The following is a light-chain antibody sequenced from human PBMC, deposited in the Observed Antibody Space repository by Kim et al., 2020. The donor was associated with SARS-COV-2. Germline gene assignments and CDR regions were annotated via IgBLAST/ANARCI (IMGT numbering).Light chain of an antibody. CDR3: QSFDSSLSVYV. J-gene: IGLJ1*01. CDR1: SSNIGAGYD. V-gene: IGLV1-40*01. CDR2: ANI. Sequence: QSVLTQPPSVSGAPGQRVTISCTGSSSNIGAGYDVHWYQQLPGTAPKLLIYANINRPSGVPDRFSGSKSGTSASLAITGLQAEDETDYYCQSFDSSLSVYVFGTGNKVTVL.